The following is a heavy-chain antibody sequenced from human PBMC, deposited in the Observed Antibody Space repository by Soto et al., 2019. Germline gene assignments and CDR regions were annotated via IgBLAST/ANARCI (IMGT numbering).Heavy chain of an antibody. CDR2: ISYDGSNK. D-gene: IGHD4-4*01. J-gene: IGHJ2*01. V-gene: IGHV3-30-3*01. Sequence: GGSLRLSCAASGFTFSSYAMHWVRQAPGKGLEWVAVISYDGSNKYYADSVKGRFTISRDNSKNTLYLQMNSLRTEDTAVYYCARPLWRDDYNWGYFDLWGRGTLLTVSS. CDR3: ARPLWRDDYNWGYFDL. CDR1: GFTFSSYA.